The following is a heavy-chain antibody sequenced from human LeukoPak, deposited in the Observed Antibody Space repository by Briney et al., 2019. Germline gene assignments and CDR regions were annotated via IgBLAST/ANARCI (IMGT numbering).Heavy chain of an antibody. J-gene: IGHJ4*02. CDR1: GFSLSTSGMR. Sequence: SGPALVKPTQTLTLTCTFSGFSLSTSGMRVSWIRQPPGKALEWLARIDWDDDKFYSTSLKTRLTISKDTSKNQVVLTMTNMDPVDTATYYCALGDSSSSEGSFGYWGQGTLVTVSS. V-gene: IGHV2-70*04. CDR3: ALGDSSSSEGSFGY. CDR2: IDWDDDK. D-gene: IGHD6-6*01.